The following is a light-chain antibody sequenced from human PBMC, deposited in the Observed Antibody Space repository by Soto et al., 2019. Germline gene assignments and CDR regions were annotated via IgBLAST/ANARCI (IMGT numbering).Light chain of an antibody. CDR3: SSYTSSSTYV. V-gene: IGLV2-14*01. CDR1: SSDVGGYNY. CDR2: DVS. J-gene: IGLJ1*01. Sequence: QSVLTQPASVSGSPGQSITISCTGTSSDVGGYNYVSWYQQHPGKAPKFMIYDVSNRPSGVSNRFSGSKSGNTASLTISGLQAEDDADYYCSSYTSSSTYVFGTGTKVTVL.